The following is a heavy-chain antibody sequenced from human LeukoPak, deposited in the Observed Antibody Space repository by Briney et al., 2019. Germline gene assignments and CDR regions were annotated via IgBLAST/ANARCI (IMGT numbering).Heavy chain of an antibody. J-gene: IGHJ4*02. D-gene: IGHD1-26*01. CDR1: GFTLSSFS. CDR3: ARESGSGSYSDY. V-gene: IGHV3-48*04. CDR2: LSSSGTTT. Sequence: GGSLRLSCAASGFTLSSFSMTWVRQAPGKGLEWISYLSSSGTTTYHADSVKGRFTISRDTAKNSLDLQMNSLRAEDTAFYYCARESGSGSYSDYWGQGTLVTVSS.